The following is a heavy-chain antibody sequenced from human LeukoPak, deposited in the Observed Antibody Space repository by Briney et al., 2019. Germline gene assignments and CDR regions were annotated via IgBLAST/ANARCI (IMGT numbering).Heavy chain of an antibody. J-gene: IGHJ4*02. CDR3: ARGGAFSSSWYVDY. V-gene: IGHV4-59*01. CDR2: IFYSGST. D-gene: IGHD6-13*01. Sequence: PSETLSLTCTVSHGSISGFHWSWIRQPPGKGLEWIGYIFYSGSTNYNPSPKSRVTISVDTSRNKVSLKLSSVTAADTAVYYCARGGAFSSSWYVDYWGQGTLVTVST. CDR1: HGSISGFH.